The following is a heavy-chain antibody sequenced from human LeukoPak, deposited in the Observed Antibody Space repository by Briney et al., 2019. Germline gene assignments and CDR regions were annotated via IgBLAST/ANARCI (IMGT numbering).Heavy chain of an antibody. Sequence: SETLSLTCTVSGGSISTYYWTWIRQPPGKGLEWIGYIYYSGSTNYNPSLKRRITISVDTSKNQFSLKPTSVTAADTAVYYCARARGAMGYYFDYWGQGTLVTVSS. J-gene: IGHJ4*02. CDR2: IYYSGST. CDR3: ARARGAMGYYFDY. D-gene: IGHD5-18*01. CDR1: GGSISTYY. V-gene: IGHV4-59*01.